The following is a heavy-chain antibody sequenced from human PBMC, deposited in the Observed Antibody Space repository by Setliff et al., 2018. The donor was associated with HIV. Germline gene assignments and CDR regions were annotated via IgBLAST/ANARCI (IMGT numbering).Heavy chain of an antibody. J-gene: IGHJ5*02. CDR2: ISAYNGNT. Sequence: VASVKVSCKASGYTFTSYGISWVRQAPGQGLEWMGWISAYNGNTNYAQKFQGRVIITADESTSTAYMELSSLTSGDTAVYYCAAGLNYYDRSGLGAWGQGTLVTVSS. D-gene: IGHD3-22*01. V-gene: IGHV1-18*01. CDR1: GYTFTSYG. CDR3: AAGLNYYDRSGLGA.